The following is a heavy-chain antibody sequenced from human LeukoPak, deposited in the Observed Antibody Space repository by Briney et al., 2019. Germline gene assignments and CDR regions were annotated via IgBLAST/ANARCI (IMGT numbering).Heavy chain of an antibody. D-gene: IGHD3-10*01. V-gene: IGHV3-20*01. Sequence: GGSLRLSCAASGFTFDDYGMSWVRQAPGKGLEWVSGINWNGGSTGYADSVKGRFTISRDNAKNSLYLQMNSLRAEDTALHHCARVRAHYRGDHYYYYMDVWGKGTTVTISS. CDR2: INWNGGST. J-gene: IGHJ6*03. CDR1: GFTFDDYG. CDR3: ARVRAHYRGDHYYYYMDV.